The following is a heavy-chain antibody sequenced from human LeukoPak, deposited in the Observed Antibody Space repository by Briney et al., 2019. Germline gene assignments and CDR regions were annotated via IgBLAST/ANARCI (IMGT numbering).Heavy chain of an antibody. CDR2: IYPGDCDT. D-gene: IGHD5-24*01. CDR3: ARQVGDGHPHYFDY. J-gene: IGHJ4*02. CDR1: GYSFTSYW. Sequence: GGALQISCKGSGYSFTSYWIGWVRPMPGKGVAWMGIIYPGDCDTRYSPSFQGQVTISADKSISTAYLQWSSLKASDTAMYYCARQVGDGHPHYFDYWGQGTLVTVSS. V-gene: IGHV5-51*01.